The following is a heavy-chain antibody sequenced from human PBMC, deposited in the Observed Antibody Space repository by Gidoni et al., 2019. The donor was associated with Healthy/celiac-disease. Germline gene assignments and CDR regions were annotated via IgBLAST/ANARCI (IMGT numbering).Heavy chain of an antibody. D-gene: IGHD3-22*01. Sequence: QVQLVQSGAEVKKPGSSVKVSCKASGGTFSSYAISWVRQAPGQGLEWMGGIIPIFGTANYAQKFQGRVTITADESTSTAYMELSSLRSEDTAVYYCARDTYYYDSSGIDFDYWGQGTLVTVSS. CDR3: ARDTYYYDSSGIDFDY. J-gene: IGHJ4*02. V-gene: IGHV1-69*01. CDR1: GGTFSSYA. CDR2: IIPIFGTA.